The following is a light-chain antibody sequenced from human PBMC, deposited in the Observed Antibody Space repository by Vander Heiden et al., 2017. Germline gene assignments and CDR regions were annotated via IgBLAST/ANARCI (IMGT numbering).Light chain of an antibody. Sequence: GQRVTIFCSGSSSNIGSNTVNWYQQLPGTAPKLLIYSNNQRPSGVPDRFSGSKSGTSASLAISGLQSEDEADYYCAAWDDSLNGSVVFGGGTKLTVL. CDR1: SSNIGSNT. CDR3: AAWDDSLNGSVV. J-gene: IGLJ2*01. V-gene: IGLV1-44*01. CDR2: SNN.